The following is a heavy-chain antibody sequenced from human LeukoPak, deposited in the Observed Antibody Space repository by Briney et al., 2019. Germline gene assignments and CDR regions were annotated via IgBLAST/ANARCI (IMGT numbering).Heavy chain of an antibody. Sequence: GGSLRLSCAASGFTFSDYYMSWIRQAPGKGLEWVSHISSSGSTIYYADSVKGRFTISRDNAKNSLYLQMNSLRAEDTAVYYCTRVLRFGITIFGVFAAHGMDVWGQGTTVTVSS. J-gene: IGHJ6*02. CDR3: TRVLRFGITIFGVFAAHGMDV. CDR1: GFTFSDYY. V-gene: IGHV3-11*01. CDR2: ISSSGSTI. D-gene: IGHD3-3*01.